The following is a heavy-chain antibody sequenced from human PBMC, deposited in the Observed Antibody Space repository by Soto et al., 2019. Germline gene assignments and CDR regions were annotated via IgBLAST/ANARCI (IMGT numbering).Heavy chain of an antibody. CDR2: IDYSGST. Sequence: SETPSLTCTVSGGSISTYYWSWIRQPPGKGLEWIGYIDYSGSTNYNPSLKSRVTISVDTSKNHFSLKLTSVTAADTAVYYCARDLSYYDFWGGPSGMDVWGQGTTVTVS. V-gene: IGHV4-59*01. J-gene: IGHJ6*02. CDR3: ARDLSYYDFWGGPSGMDV. CDR1: GGSISTYY. D-gene: IGHD3-3*01.